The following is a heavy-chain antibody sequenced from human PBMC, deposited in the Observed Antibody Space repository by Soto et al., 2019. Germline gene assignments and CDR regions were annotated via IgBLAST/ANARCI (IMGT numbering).Heavy chain of an antibody. CDR3: ARVDPRLRSGYCSSTSCYTPSLGMDV. CDR2: IYYSGST. CDR1: GGSISSYY. V-gene: IGHV4-59*01. D-gene: IGHD2-2*02. J-gene: IGHJ6*02. Sequence: SETLSLTCTVSGGSISSYYWSWIRQPPGKGLEWIGYIYYSGSTNYNPSLKSRVTISVDTSKNQFSLKLSSVTAADTAVYYCARVDPRLRSGYCSSTSCYTPSLGMDVWGQGTTVT.